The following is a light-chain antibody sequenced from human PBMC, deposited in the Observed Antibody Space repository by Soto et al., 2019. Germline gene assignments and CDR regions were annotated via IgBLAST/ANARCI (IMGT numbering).Light chain of an antibody. CDR2: EVS. CDR3: LSYAASNNLGV. J-gene: IGLJ2*01. Sequence: QSALTQPPSASGSPGQSVTISCIGTSSDVGGYNYVSWYQQHPGKAPKLMIYEVSKRPSGVPDRFSGSKSGNTASLTVSGLQAEDEADYYCLSYAASNNLGVFGGGTHLTVL. V-gene: IGLV2-8*01. CDR1: SSDVGGYNY.